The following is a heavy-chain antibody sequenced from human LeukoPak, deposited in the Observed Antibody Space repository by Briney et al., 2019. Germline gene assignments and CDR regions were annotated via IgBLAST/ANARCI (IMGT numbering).Heavy chain of an antibody. D-gene: IGHD4-17*01. Sequence: GGSLRLSCAASGFIFSSSGMQWVRQAPGKGLEWAAFIRYDGSYHYYADSVKGRFTISRDSYKKTLYLQMNSLRVEDTAVYYCAKAMTTVTPFDYWGQGTLVTVSS. CDR2: IRYDGSYH. CDR1: GFIFSSSG. J-gene: IGHJ4*02. CDR3: AKAMTTVTPFDY. V-gene: IGHV3-30*02.